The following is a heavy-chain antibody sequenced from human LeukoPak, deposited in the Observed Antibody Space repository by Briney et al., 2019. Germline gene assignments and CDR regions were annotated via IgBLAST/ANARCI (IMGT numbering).Heavy chain of an antibody. D-gene: IGHD6-13*01. CDR1: GFTFDDYA. CDR2: ISWNSGSI. Sequence: SLRLSCAASGFTFDDYAMHWVRQAPGKGLGWVSGISWNSGSIGYADSVKGRFTISRDNAKNSLYLQMNSLRAEDTALYYCAKDQGIAAAGFDYWGQGTLVTVSS. CDR3: AKDQGIAAAGFDY. V-gene: IGHV3-9*01. J-gene: IGHJ4*02.